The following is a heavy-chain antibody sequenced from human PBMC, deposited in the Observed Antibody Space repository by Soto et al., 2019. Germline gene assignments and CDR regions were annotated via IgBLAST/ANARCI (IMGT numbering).Heavy chain of an antibody. J-gene: IGHJ6*02. Sequence: SLRLSCAASGFTFDDYAMHWVRQAPGKGLEWVSGISWNSGSIGYADSVKGRFTISRDNAKNSLYLQMNSLRAEDTALYYCAKGNRVIEYYYYGMDVWGQGTTVTVSS. CDR1: GFTFDDYA. CDR3: AKGNRVIEYYYYGMDV. D-gene: IGHD3-10*01. CDR2: ISWNSGSI. V-gene: IGHV3-9*01.